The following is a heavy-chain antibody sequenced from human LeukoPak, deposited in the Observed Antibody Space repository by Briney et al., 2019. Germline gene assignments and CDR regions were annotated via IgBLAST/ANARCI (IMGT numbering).Heavy chain of an antibody. V-gene: IGHV3-53*01. CDR1: GFTVSSNY. J-gene: IGHJ4*02. D-gene: IGHD4-17*01. Sequence: GGSLRLSCAASGFTVSSNYMSWVRQAPGKGLGWVSVIYSGGSTYYADSVKGRFTISRDNSKNTLYLQMNSLRAEDTAVYYCARVMGTVTTGYFDYWGQGTLVTVSS. CDR2: IYSGGST. CDR3: ARVMGTVTTGYFDY.